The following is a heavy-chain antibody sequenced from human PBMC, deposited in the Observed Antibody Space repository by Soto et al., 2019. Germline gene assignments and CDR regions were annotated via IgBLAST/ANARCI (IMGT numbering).Heavy chain of an antibody. Sequence: SETLSLTCAVSGGSISSGGYSWSWIRQPPGKGLEWIGYIYHSGSTYYNPSLKSRVTIPVDRSKNQFSLKLSSVTAADTAVYYCARVGTGTSWFDPWGQGTLVTVSS. CDR3: ARVGTGTSWFDP. D-gene: IGHD1-7*01. V-gene: IGHV4-30-2*01. CDR1: GGSISSGGYS. CDR2: IYHSGST. J-gene: IGHJ5*02.